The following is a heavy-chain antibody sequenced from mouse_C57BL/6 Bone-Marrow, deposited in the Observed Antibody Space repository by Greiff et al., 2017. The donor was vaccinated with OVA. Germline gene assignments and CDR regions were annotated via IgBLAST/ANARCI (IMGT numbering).Heavy chain of an antibody. V-gene: IGHV5-16*01. CDR3: ARGGWDWYFDV. Sequence: DVKLVESEGGLVQPGSSMKLSCTASGFTFSDYYMAWVRQVPEKGLEWVANINSDGSSTYYLDSLKSRFIISRDNAKNILYLQMSSLTSEDTATYYCARGGWDWYFDVWGTGTTVTVSS. CDR2: INSDGSST. J-gene: IGHJ1*03. D-gene: IGHD3-3*01. CDR1: GFTFSDYY.